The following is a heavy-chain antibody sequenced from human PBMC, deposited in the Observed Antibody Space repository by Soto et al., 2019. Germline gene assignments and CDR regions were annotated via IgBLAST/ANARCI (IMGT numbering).Heavy chain of an antibody. CDR2: ISYDGSNK. J-gene: IGHJ4*02. CDR3: AKDRSIAAAGPTPIGFDY. V-gene: IGHV3-30*18. D-gene: IGHD6-13*01. CDR1: GFTFSSYG. Sequence: GGSLRLSCAASGFTFSSYGMHWVRQAPGKGLEWVAVISYDGSNKYYADSVKGRFTISRDNSKNTLYLQMNSLRAEDTAVYYCAKDRSIAAAGPTPIGFDYWGQGTLVTVSS.